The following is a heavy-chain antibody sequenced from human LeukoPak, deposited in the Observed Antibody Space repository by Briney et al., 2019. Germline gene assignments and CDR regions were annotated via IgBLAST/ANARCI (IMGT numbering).Heavy chain of an antibody. J-gene: IGHJ4*02. Sequence: PGGSLRLSCAASGFTFSSYAMSWVRQAPGKGLEWVSTFSGSGGGTYYADSVKGRFTISRDNSKNALYLQMNSLRAEDTAVYYCAKAHVTYYYDTAGYLKKYYFDYWGQGTLVTVSS. CDR3: AKAHVTYYYDTAGYLKKYYFDY. CDR1: GFTFSSYA. D-gene: IGHD3-22*01. V-gene: IGHV3-23*01. CDR2: FSGSGGGT.